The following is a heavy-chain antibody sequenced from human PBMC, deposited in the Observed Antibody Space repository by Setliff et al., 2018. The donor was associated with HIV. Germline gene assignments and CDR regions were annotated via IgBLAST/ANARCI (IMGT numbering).Heavy chain of an antibody. D-gene: IGHD3-22*01. Sequence: GESLKISCEASGFNFTDAWMNWVRQAPGKGLEWVSSISSTGSFIYYSDSVKGRFTISRDNAKNSLYLQMNSLRAEDTAVYYCARDHRPYFYDKAWFDPWGQGTLVTVSS. CDR3: ARDHRPYFYDKAWFDP. CDR1: GFNFTDAW. J-gene: IGHJ5*02. CDR2: ISSTGSFI. V-gene: IGHV3-21*01.